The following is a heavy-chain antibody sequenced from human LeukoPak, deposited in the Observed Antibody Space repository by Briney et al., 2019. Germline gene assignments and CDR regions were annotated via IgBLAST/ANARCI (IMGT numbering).Heavy chain of an antibody. D-gene: IGHD4-23*01. V-gene: IGHV1-69*13. Sequence: ASVKVSCKASGGTFSSYAISWVRQAPGQRLEWMGGIIPIFGTANYAQKFQGRVTITADESTSTAYMELSSLRSEDTAVYYCARDPSDGYGGHFDYWGQGTLVTVSS. J-gene: IGHJ4*02. CDR3: ARDPSDGYGGHFDY. CDR2: IIPIFGTA. CDR1: GGTFSSYA.